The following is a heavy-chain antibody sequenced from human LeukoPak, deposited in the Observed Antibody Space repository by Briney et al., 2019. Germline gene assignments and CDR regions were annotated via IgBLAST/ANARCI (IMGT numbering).Heavy chain of an antibody. D-gene: IGHD3-3*01. Sequence: SETLSLTCAVYGGSFSGYYWSWIRQPPGKGLEWIGEINHSGSTNYNPSLKSRVTISVDTSKNQFSLKLSSVTAADTAVYYCARGRIFGVVAARGRFDPWGQGTLVTVSS. CDR3: ARGRIFGVVAARGRFDP. V-gene: IGHV4-34*01. J-gene: IGHJ5*02. CDR1: GGSFSGYY. CDR2: INHSGST.